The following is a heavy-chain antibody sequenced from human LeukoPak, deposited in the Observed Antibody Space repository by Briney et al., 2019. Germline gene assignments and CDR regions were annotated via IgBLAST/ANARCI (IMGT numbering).Heavy chain of an antibody. J-gene: IGHJ3*02. CDR3: AWGNRAFDI. V-gene: IGHV4-59*08. D-gene: IGHD3-16*01. Sequence: SETLSLTCTVSGGYISSYYWSWIRQPPGKGLEWIGYIYYSGSTNYNPSLKSRVTMSVDTSKNQFSLKLSSVTAADTAVCYCAWGNRAFDIWGQGTMVTVSS. CDR1: GGYISSYY. CDR2: IYYSGST.